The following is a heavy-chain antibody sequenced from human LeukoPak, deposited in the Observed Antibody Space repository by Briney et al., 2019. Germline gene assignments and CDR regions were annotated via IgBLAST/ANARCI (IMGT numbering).Heavy chain of an antibody. V-gene: IGHV4-38-2*02. CDR1: GDSISSGNY. J-gene: IGHJ6*02. D-gene: IGHD4-17*01. CDR3: ARTFQAPSYGDSDSRTKYPYSMDV. Sequence: SETLSLTCTVSGDSISSGNYWGWIRQPPGKGLEWIGSIFHTGSTYFNLSLKSRVTISVDTSKNHFSLKLTSVTAADTAVYYCARTFQAPSYGDSDSRTKYPYSMDVWGQGTMVAVSS. CDR2: IFHTGST.